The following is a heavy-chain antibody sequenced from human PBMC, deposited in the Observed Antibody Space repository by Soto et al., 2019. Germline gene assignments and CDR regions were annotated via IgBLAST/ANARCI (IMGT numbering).Heavy chain of an antibody. V-gene: IGHV3-9*01. CDR2: ISWNSGDI. J-gene: IGHJ2*01. CDR1: GFTFDDYA. Sequence: GGSLRLSCAASGFTFDDYAMHWVRRAPGKGLEWVSGISWNSGDIGYADSVKGRFTISRDNAKNSLYLQMNSLRTEDTAFYYSTKDKVFRPPHYYFDLWGRGTLVTVSS. CDR3: TKDKVFRPPHYYFDL. D-gene: IGHD1-26*01.